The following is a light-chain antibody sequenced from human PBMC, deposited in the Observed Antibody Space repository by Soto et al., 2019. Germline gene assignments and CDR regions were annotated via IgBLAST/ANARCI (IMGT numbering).Light chain of an antibody. CDR2: DVS. CDR1: SSDVGAYNY. CDR3: NSFTTSSTLV. J-gene: IGLJ2*01. Sequence: QSVLTQPASVSGSPGQSITISCTGTSSDVGAYNYVSWYQHHPGKAPKLMIYDVSNRPSGVSNRFSGSKSGNTASLTISGLQAEDEADYYCNSFTTSSTLVFGGGTPLTV. V-gene: IGLV2-14*03.